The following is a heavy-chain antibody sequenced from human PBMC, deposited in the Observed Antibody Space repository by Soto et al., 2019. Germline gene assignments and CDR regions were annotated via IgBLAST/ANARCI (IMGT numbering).Heavy chain of an antibody. D-gene: IGHD1-26*01. Sequence: PSETLSLTCTVSGGSISSYYWSWIRRPPGKGLEWIGYIYYSGSTNYNPSLKSRVTISVDTSKNQFSLKLSSVTAADTAVYYCARAPSTTYYYYGMDVWGQGTTVTVSS. CDR2: IYYSGST. CDR1: GGSISSYY. V-gene: IGHV4-59*01. CDR3: ARAPSTTYYYYGMDV. J-gene: IGHJ6*02.